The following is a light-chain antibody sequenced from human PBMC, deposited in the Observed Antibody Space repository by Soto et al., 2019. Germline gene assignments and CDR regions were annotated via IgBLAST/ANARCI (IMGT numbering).Light chain of an antibody. CDR1: SSDVGAYNY. J-gene: IGLJ3*02. CDR3: SSYADSISVL. Sequence: QSALTQPPSASGSPGQSVTISCTGTSSDVGAYNYVSWYQQHPGKAPKLIIYEVTKRPSGVPDRFSGSKSGNTASLTVSGLQAEDQADYYCSSYADSISVLFGGATKLTVL. V-gene: IGLV2-8*01. CDR2: EVT.